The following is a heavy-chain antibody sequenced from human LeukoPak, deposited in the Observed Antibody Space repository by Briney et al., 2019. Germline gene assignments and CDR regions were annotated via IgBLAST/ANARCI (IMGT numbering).Heavy chain of an antibody. CDR1: GFTFSSYA. CDR3: AKGRYRRNPGQQVH. D-gene: IGHD6-13*01. V-gene: IGHV3-23*01. CDR2: LSRIGCTP. J-gene: IGHJ4*02. Sequence: GGCLRLSCAASGFTFSSYAMSGGRQAPGKGREGVSALSRIGCTPYYADSLTGRFPLSRDNSHNPLYLQMNSLRAEDTAVYYCAKGRYRRNPGQQVHWGQGTLVTVSS.